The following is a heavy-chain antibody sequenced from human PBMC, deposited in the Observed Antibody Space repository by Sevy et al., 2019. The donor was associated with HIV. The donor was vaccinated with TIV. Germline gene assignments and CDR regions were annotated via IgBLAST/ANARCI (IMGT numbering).Heavy chain of an antibody. Sequence: SGPTLAKPTQTLTLTCTFSGFSLSTSGVGVGWIRQPPGKALEWLALIYWDDDKRYSPSLKSRLTISKDTSKNQVVLTMTNMDPVDTATYYCARSDYGDYVKWFDPWGQGTLVTVSS. CDR1: GFSLSTSGVG. CDR2: IYWDDDK. J-gene: IGHJ5*02. CDR3: ARSDYGDYVKWFDP. V-gene: IGHV2-5*02. D-gene: IGHD4-17*01.